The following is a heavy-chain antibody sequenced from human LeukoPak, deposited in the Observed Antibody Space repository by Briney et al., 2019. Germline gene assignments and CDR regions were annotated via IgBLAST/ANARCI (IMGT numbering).Heavy chain of an antibody. CDR2: IYYSGCT. CDR1: GGPISSSSYY. Sequence: SETLSLTCTVSGGPISSSSYYWGWIRQPPGKGLEGIGSIYYSGCTYYNPPIKRRVTISVDTSKTQFSLKLSSVTAADTPVYYCARRYHRITIFGVVISHAFDIGAEGTMVSVSS. V-gene: IGHV4-39*01. CDR3: ARRYHRITIFGVVISHAFDI. J-gene: IGHJ3*02. D-gene: IGHD3-3*01.